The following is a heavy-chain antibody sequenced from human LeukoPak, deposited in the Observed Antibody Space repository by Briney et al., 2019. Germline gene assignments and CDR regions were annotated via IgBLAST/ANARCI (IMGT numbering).Heavy chain of an antibody. D-gene: IGHD6-13*01. J-gene: IGHJ4*02. Sequence: GGSLRLSCAASGFIFSGYGMHWVRQAPGKGLQWVTFIRYEGSNKYYADSVKGRFTISRDNSKNTLYLQMNSLRVEDTAVYYCAKESDVAAAGINYWGQGTLVTVSS. V-gene: IGHV3-30*02. CDR1: GFIFSGYG. CDR3: AKESDVAAAGINY. CDR2: IRYEGSNK.